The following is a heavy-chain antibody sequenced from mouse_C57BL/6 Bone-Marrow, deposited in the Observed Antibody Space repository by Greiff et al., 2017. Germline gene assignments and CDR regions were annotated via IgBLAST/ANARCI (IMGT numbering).Heavy chain of an antibody. CDR3: ARKGGSSSYWYFDV. J-gene: IGHJ1*03. V-gene: IGHV5-12*01. D-gene: IGHD1-1*01. Sequence: EVKLMESGGGLVQPGGSLKLSCAASGFTFSDYYMYWVRQTPEKRLEWVAYISNGGGSTYYPDTVKGRFTISRDNAKNTLYLQMSRLKSEDTAMYYCARKGGSSSYWYFDVWGTGTTVTVSS. CDR2: ISNGGGST. CDR1: GFTFSDYY.